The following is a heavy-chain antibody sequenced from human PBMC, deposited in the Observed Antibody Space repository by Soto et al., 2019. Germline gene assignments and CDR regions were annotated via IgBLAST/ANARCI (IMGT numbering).Heavy chain of an antibody. D-gene: IGHD2-15*01. J-gene: IGHJ4*02. V-gene: IGHV3-23*01. CDR2: ISGSGGSI. CDR3: AKDRLCSGGSCSLSNDY. Sequence: EVHLLESGGGLVQPGGSLRLSCAASGFTFSTYAMSWVRQAPGKGLERVSAISGSGGSIHYADSVRGRFTISRDNSKNTLYLKMNSLRGEDTAVYYCAKDRLCSGGSCSLSNDYWGQGTLVSVSS. CDR1: GFTFSTYA.